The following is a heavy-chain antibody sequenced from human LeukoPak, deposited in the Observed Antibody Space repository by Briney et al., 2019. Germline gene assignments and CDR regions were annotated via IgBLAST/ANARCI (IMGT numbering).Heavy chain of an antibody. Sequence: KSGGSLRLSCAASGFTFSSYNMNWVRQAPGKGLEWVSSISSSSTYIYYADSVKGRFSISRDNAKNSLYLQMNSLRDEDTAVYYCARDPGGLRYLGGGAEDYWGQGTLVTVSS. CDR1: GFTFSSYN. CDR2: ISSSSTYI. CDR3: ARDPGGLRYLGGGAEDY. D-gene: IGHD3-9*01. J-gene: IGHJ4*02. V-gene: IGHV3-21*01.